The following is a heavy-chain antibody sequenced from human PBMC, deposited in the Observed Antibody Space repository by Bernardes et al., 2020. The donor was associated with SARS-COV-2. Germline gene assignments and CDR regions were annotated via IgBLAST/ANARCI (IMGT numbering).Heavy chain of an antibody. CDR2: ISGGGGST. D-gene: IGHD2-21*01. J-gene: IGHJ4*02. Sequence: GGSLRLSCAASGFTFSSYAMSWVRQAPGRGLEWVSGISGGGGSTYSADSVKGRFTISRDNSKNTLYLQMNSLRVEDTAVYYCAKDGEEVSGHVWPTFWGQGTLVTVSS. CDR1: GFTFSSYA. V-gene: IGHV3-23*01. CDR3: AKDGEEVSGHVWPTF.